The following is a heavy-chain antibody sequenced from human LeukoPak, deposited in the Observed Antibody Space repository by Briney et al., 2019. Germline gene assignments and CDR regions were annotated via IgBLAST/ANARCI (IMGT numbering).Heavy chain of an antibody. CDR2: MYPGDSDS. CDR1: GYIFSDYW. V-gene: IGHV5-51*01. J-gene: IGHJ4*02. D-gene: IGHD3-10*01. Sequence: KAGESLKISCKGSGYIFSDYWINWVRQMPGKGLEWMGIMYPGDSDSRYSPAFQGHVTFSADKSTNTAYLQWNSLNASDTAIYYCARSVVALRGVLDSWGQGTLVTVSS. CDR3: ARSVVALRGVLDS.